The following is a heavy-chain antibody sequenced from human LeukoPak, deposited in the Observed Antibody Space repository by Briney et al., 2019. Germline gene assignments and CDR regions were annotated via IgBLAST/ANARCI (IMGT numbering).Heavy chain of an antibody. CDR3: TTWLGAHFDF. D-gene: IGHD6-19*01. V-gene: IGHV3-23*05. Sequence: GGSLRLSCEASGFTFSAYAMTWVRQAPGKGLEWVSSIGGDNKPHYSESVTGRFAISRDNSKNTLFLQVNSLRAEDTAVYFCTTWLGAHFDFWGQGTLVTVSS. CDR1: GFTFSAYA. J-gene: IGHJ4*02. CDR2: IGGDNKP.